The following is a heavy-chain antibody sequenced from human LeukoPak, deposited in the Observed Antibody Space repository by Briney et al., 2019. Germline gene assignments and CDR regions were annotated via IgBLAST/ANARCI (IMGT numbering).Heavy chain of an antibody. CDR2: ISSSGSTI. CDR3: AREALNEYYYDSSGYYDP. D-gene: IGHD3-22*01. V-gene: IGHV3-48*03. Sequence: PGGSLRLSCAASGFTFSSYEMNWVRQAPRKGLEWVSYISSSGSTIYYADSVKGRFTISRDNAKNSLYLQMNSLRAEDTAVYYCAREALNEYYYDSSGYYDPWGQGTLVTVSS. J-gene: IGHJ5*02. CDR1: GFTFSSYE.